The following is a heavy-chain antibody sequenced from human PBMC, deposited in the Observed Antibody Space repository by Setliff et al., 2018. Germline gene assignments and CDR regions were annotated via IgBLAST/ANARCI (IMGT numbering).Heavy chain of an antibody. CDR1: GFTFSTYR. J-gene: IGHJ4*02. CDR2: IWDDGGNK. CDR3: ARTCSGSGCYAGLES. Sequence: GGSLRLSCAASGFTFSTYRMHWVRQAPGKGLEWVAVIWDDGGNKYHADSVKGRFTTSRANSKNTLYLQMNSLRPEDTAVYYCARTCSGSGCYAGLESWGQGTPVTVSS. D-gene: IGHD2-15*01. V-gene: IGHV3-33*08.